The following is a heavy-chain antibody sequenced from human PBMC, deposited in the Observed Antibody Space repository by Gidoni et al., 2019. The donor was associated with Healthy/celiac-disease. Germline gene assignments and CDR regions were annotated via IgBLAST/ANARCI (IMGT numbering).Heavy chain of an antibody. CDR1: GFTFSSYA. V-gene: IGHV3-23*01. D-gene: IGHD1-26*01. CDR2: ISGSGGST. Sequence: EVQLLESGGGLVQTGGSLRLSCSASGFTFSSYAMSWVRQAPGKGLEWVSAISGSGGSTYYADSVKGRFTISRDNSKNTLYLQMNSLRAEDTAVYYCAKDPNHFIVGATPGMDVWGQGTTVTVSS. J-gene: IGHJ6*02. CDR3: AKDPNHFIVGATPGMDV.